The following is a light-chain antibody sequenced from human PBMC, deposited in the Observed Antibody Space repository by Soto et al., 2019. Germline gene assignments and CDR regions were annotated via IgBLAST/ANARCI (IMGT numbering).Light chain of an antibody. CDR3: SSYTYSSTLYV. Sequence: QSALTQPASVSGSPGQSITISCTGTSSDVGGYSYVSWYQQHPGKAPKLMIYDVNNRPSGVSNRFSGSKSGNTASLTISGLQAEDEAYYYCSSYTYSSTLYVFGTGTKLTVL. V-gene: IGLV2-14*01. J-gene: IGLJ1*01. CDR2: DVN. CDR1: SSDVGGYSY.